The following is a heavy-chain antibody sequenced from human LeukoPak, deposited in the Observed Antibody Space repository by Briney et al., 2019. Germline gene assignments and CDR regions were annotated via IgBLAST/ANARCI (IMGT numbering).Heavy chain of an antibody. CDR2: INHSGST. Sequence: SETLSLTCAVYGGSFSGYYWSWIRQPPGKGLEWIGEINHSGSTNYNPSLKCRVTISVDTSKNQFSLKLSSVTAADTAVYYCASQAAALDYWGQGTLVTVSP. J-gene: IGHJ4*02. D-gene: IGHD6-13*01. CDR1: GGSFSGYY. V-gene: IGHV4-34*01. CDR3: ASQAAALDY.